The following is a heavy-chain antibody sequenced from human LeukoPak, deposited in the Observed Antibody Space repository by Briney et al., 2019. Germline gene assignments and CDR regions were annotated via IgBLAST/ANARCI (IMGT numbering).Heavy chain of an antibody. V-gene: IGHV1-2*02. CDR3: ARDSSLTTNQLYNWFDP. Sequence: ASVTVSCKSSGYTFTGYCMHWVRQAPGQGLEWMGWINPNSGGTNYAQKFQGRVTMTRDTSISTAYMELSRLRSDDTAVYYCARDSSLTTNQLYNWFDPWGQGTLVTVSS. CDR2: INPNSGGT. CDR1: GYTFTGYC. J-gene: IGHJ5*02. D-gene: IGHD1-14*01.